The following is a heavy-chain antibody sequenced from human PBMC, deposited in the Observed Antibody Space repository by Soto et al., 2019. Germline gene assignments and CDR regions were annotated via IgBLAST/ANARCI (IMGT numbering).Heavy chain of an antibody. CDR2: TYYRSKWHN. V-gene: IGHV6-1*01. CDR1: GDSVSSNSAA. Sequence: PSQTLSLTCAISGDSVSSNSAAWNWIRQSPSRGLEWLGRTYYRSKWHNDYAISVKSRIAIRPDTSKNQFSLHLNSVTPEDTAVYYCAGQHQWLNSWGQGTVVTVSA. CDR3: AGQHQWLNS. J-gene: IGHJ5*01. D-gene: IGHD6-13*01.